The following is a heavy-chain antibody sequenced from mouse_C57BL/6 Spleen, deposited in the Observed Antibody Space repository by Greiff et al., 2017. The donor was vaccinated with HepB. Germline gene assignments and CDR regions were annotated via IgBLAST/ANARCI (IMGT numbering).Heavy chain of an antibody. CDR1: GYTFTDYY. D-gene: IGHD1-1*01. J-gene: IGHJ4*01. CDR2: INPNNGGT. V-gene: IGHV1-26*01. CDR3: ANYRYAMDY. Sequence: EVQLQQSGPELVKPGASVKISCKASGYTFTDYYMNWVKQSHGKSLEWIGDINPNNGGTSYNQKFKGKATLTVDKSSSTAYMELRSLTSEDSAVYYCANYRYAMDYWGQGTSVTVSS.